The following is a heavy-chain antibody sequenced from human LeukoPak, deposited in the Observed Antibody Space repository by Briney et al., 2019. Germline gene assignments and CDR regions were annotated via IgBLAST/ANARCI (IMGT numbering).Heavy chain of an antibody. CDR1: GFTFSSYW. CDR3: ARNGAPVVTAITPYYYYMDV. D-gene: IGHD2-21*02. J-gene: IGHJ6*03. V-gene: IGHV3-7*02. Sequence: GGSLRLSCAASGFTFSSYWMSWVRQAPGKGLEWVANIKQDGSEKYYVDSVKGRFTISRDNAKNSLYLQLNSLRAEDTAVYYCARNGAPVVTAITPYYYYMDVWGKGTTVTVSS. CDR2: IKQDGSEK.